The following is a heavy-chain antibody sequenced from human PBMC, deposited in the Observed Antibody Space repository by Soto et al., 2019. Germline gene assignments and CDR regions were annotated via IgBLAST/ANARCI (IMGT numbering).Heavy chain of an antibody. Sequence: QVQLVQSGAEVKKPGSSVKVSCKASGGTFSSYTITWVRQAPGQGLEWMGRIIPLLGLTNYAQKIQGRVTITADKSTSTAYMELSSLRSEDTAVYYCARGAQRADYYYGMDVWGHGTTVTVSS. J-gene: IGHJ6*02. CDR2: IIPLLGLT. V-gene: IGHV1-69*02. CDR3: ARGAQRADYYYGMDV. CDR1: GGTFSSYT.